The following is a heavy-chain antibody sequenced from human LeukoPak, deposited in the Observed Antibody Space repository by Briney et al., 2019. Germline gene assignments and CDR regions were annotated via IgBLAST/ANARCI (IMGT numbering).Heavy chain of an antibody. J-gene: IGHJ5*02. CDR1: GYTFTSYG. Sequence: ASVKVSCKASGYTFTSYGISWVRQAPGQGLEWMGWISAYTGNTNYAQNLQGRVTMTTDTSTSTAYMELRSLRSDDTAVYYCAGDLVAGHGWFDPWGQGTLVTVSS. D-gene: IGHD2-15*01. CDR3: AGDLVAGHGWFDP. CDR2: ISAYTGNT. V-gene: IGHV1-18*01.